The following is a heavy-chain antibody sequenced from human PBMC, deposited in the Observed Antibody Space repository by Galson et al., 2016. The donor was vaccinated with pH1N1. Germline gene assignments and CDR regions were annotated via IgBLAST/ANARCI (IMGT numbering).Heavy chain of an antibody. CDR2: IYPGDSDT. J-gene: IGHJ4*02. D-gene: IGHD2/OR15-2a*01. CDR3: ARQEFSDY. CDR1: GYNFGRYW. V-gene: IGHV5-51*01. Sequence: QSGAEVKKPGESLKISCKGSGYNFGRYWIGWVRQMPGKGLEWMGIIYPGDSDTRYSPSFQGQVSISAYKSISTAYLQWSSLKAADTARYYCARQEFSDYWGQGTLVIVSS.